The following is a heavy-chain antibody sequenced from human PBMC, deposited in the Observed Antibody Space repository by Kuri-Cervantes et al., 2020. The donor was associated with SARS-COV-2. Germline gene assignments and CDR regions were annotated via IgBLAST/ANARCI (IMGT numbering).Heavy chain of an antibody. D-gene: IGHD2-2*02. Sequence: SETLSLTCTVSGGSISSSSYYWGWIRQPPGKGLEWIGSIYYSGSTYYNPSLKSRVTISVDTSKNQFSLKLSSVTAADTAVYYCASQAAKYCSSTSCYTRVFDYWGQGTLVTVSS. CDR1: GGSISSSSYY. CDR3: ASQAAKYCSSTSCYTRVFDY. J-gene: IGHJ4*02. V-gene: IGHV4-39*07. CDR2: IYYSGST.